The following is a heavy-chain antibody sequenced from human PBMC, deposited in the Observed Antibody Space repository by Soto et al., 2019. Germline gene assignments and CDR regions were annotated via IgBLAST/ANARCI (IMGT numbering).Heavy chain of an antibody. D-gene: IGHD3-16*01. CDR3: ARWGTTGGLDV. V-gene: IGHV3-30*19. CDR2: TSYDGTNK. Sequence: QVPLVESGGGVVQPGTSLRLSCVGSGFTFRSFVIHWVRQAPGRGLEWVALTSYDGTNKYFGDSVKGRFTISRDNSRNTVDLQMDSLRLEDTALYYCARWGTTGGLDVWGQGTLVSVSP. CDR1: GFTFRSFV. J-gene: IGHJ4*02.